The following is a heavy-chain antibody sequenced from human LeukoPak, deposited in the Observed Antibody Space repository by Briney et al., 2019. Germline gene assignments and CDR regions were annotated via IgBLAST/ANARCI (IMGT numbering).Heavy chain of an antibody. CDR2: IYHSGST. J-gene: IGHJ4*02. CDR3: AREGSGWYPETSFDY. Sequence: PSETLSLTCAVSGYSISSGYYWGWIRQPPGKGLEWIGSIYHSGSTYYNPSLKSRVTISVDTSKNKFSLKLSSVTAADTAVYYCAREGSGWYPETSFDYWGQGTLVTVSS. CDR1: GYSISSGYY. D-gene: IGHD6-19*01. V-gene: IGHV4-38-2*02.